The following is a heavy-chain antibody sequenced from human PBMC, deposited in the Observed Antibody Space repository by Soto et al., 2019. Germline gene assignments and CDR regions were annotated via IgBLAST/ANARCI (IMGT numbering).Heavy chain of an antibody. J-gene: IGHJ5*02. CDR2: IYHSGST. D-gene: IGHD2-8*01. Sequence: QLQLQESGSGLVKPSQTLSLTCAVSGGSISSGGYSWCWIRPPPGKGLEWIGYIYHSGSTYYNPSLKSRVTPSLDRSKNPFSPKLSSVTAADTAVYYCARWWMYAPRFDPWGQETLVTVSS. CDR1: GGSISSGGYS. V-gene: IGHV4-30-2*01. CDR3: ARWWMYAPRFDP.